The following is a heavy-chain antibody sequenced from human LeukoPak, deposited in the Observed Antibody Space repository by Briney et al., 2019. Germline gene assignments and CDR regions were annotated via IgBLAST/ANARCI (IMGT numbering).Heavy chain of an antibody. V-gene: IGHV1-8*01. CDR3: AAAGTHSYYYYMDV. J-gene: IGHJ6*03. D-gene: IGHD6-13*01. CDR2: MNPNSGNT. CDR1: GYTFTSYD. Sequence: GASVKVSCKASGYTFTSYDINWVRQATGQGLEWMGWMNPNSGNTGYAQKFQGRDTMTRNTSISTAYMELSSLRSEDTAVYYCAAAGTHSYYYYMDVWGKGTTVTVSS.